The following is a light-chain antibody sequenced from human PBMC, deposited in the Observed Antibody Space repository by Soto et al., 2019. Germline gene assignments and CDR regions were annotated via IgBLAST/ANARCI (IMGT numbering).Light chain of an antibody. J-gene: IGKJ1*01. CDR2: GSS. CDR1: QSISSDY. Sequence: EIVLTQSPGTLSLSPGERATLSCRASQSISSDYLAWYQQKPGQAPRLLIYGSSSRATGIPDRFSGSGSATDFTLTITSVQSEDLAVYYCQQYKTWPRTFGQGTKVEIK. CDR3: QQYKTWPRT. V-gene: IGKV3-20*01.